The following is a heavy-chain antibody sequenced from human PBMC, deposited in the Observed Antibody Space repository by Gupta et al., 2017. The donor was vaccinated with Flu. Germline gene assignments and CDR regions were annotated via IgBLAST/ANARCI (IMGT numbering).Heavy chain of an antibody. CDR3: ARSDGSSWYYFEF. Sequence: VRQAPGKGLEWVSSISFYGNSAFYADSVKGRFTISRDNDENSLYLQIDSLGVEDTAVYYCARSDGSSWYYFEFWGQGTLVTVSS. D-gene: IGHD6-13*01. J-gene: IGHJ4*02. CDR2: ISFYGNSA. V-gene: IGHV3-21*06.